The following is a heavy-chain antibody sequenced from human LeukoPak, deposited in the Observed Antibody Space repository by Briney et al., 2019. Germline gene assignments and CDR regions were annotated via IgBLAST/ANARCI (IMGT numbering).Heavy chain of an antibody. J-gene: IGHJ4*02. V-gene: IGHV3-53*01. Sequence: PGGSLRLSCAASGFTVSSNYMSWVRQAPGKGLEWVSVIYSGGSTYYADSVKGRFTISRDNSKNTLYLQMNSLRAEDTAVYYCARFYGSGRLYYFDYWGQGTLVTVSS. CDR3: ARFYGSGRLYYFDY. D-gene: IGHD3-10*01. CDR1: GFTVSSNY. CDR2: IYSGGST.